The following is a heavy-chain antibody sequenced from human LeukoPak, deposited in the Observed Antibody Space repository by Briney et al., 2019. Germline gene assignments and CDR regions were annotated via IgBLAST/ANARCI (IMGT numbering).Heavy chain of an antibody. CDR3: TTIKRGNIFGYFDF. D-gene: IGHD5-18*01. CDR1: GGSMTTHH. J-gene: IGHJ4*02. V-gene: IGHV4-59*11. Sequence: SETLSLTCTVSGGSMTTHHWNWIRQTPGKGLEGFGYVFDSGRTKENPSLKSRVTLSADTSKNQLSLRLSSVTAADTAVYYCTTIKRGNIFGYFDFWGQGILVTVSS. CDR2: VFDSGRT.